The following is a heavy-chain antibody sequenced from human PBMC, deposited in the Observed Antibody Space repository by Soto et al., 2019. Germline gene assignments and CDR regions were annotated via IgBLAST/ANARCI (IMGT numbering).Heavy chain of an antibody. D-gene: IGHD2-8*01. Sequence: PGGSLRLSCAASGFTFSSYAMSWVRQAPGKGLEWVSTISGSISRTYYADSVKGRFTISRDNSKNTLYLQMNSLRAEDTAVYYCAKDLGSSGVWYYFDYWGQGTLVTVSS. V-gene: IGHV3-23*01. CDR3: AKDLGSSGVWYYFDY. J-gene: IGHJ4*02. CDR1: GFTFSSYA. CDR2: ISGSISRT.